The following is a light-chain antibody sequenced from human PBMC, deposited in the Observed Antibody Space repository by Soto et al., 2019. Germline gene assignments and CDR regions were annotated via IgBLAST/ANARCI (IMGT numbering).Light chain of an antibody. CDR3: QKHNNWAMVVP. V-gene: IGKV3-15*01. J-gene: IGKJ4*01. Sequence: EIVMTRSPATLSVSPGERATLSCRASQSVSSNLAWYQQKPGQAPRLLIYGASTRATGIPARFSGSGSGTEFTLTISSRQSEDFAGYFCQKHNNWAMVVPFGGGMKV. CDR1: QSVSSN. CDR2: GAS.